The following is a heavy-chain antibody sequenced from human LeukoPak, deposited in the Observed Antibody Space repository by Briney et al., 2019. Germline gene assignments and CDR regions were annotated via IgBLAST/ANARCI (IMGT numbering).Heavy chain of an antibody. CDR2: IIPILGIA. D-gene: IGHD2-2*01. J-gene: IGHJ5*02. CDR3: ARDRQYQLLKVLYNWFDP. V-gene: IGHV1-69*04. Sequence: SVKVSCKASVGTFSSYTISWVRQARGQGLEWMGRIIPILGIANYAQKFQARVTITADKSTSTAYMELSSLRSEDTAVYYCARDRQYQLLKVLYNWFDPWGQGTLVTVSS. CDR1: VGTFSSYT.